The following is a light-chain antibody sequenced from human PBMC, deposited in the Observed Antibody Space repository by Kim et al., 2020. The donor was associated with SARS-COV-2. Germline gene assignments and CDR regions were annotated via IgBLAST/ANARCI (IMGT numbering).Light chain of an antibody. CDR1: LDISYF. V-gene: IGKV1-17*03. J-gene: IGKJ2*01. CDR2: GAS. CDR3: LQHKTFPYT. Sequence: DIQMTQSPSAMSASVGDRVTITCRASLDISYFLAWIQQKPVKAPKRLIYGASTLQSGVPSRFSGSGSGTEFTLTISSLQPEDFATYFCLQHKTFPYTFGQGTKLEIK.